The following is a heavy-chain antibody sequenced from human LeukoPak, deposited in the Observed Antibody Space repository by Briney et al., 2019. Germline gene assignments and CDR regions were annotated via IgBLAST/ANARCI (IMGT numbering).Heavy chain of an antibody. V-gene: IGHV1-2*02. Sequence: ASVKVSRKASGYTFTGYYMHWVRKTPGQGLEWMGWINPNTGDTNYGRKFQGRVTMTRDTSINTAYMELRSLRPDDTAVYYCARSRRVGNGEYPDYWGQGTLVTVSS. D-gene: IGHD3-10*01. CDR2: INPNTGDT. CDR3: ARSRRVGNGEYPDY. J-gene: IGHJ4*02. CDR1: GYTFTGYY.